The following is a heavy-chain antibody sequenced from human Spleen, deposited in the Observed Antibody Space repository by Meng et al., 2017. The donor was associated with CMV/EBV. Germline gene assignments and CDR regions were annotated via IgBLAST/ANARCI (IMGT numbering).Heavy chain of an antibody. Sequence: GGSLRLSCAASGFPFSNYEMTWVRQAPGKGLEWVSYISSGGTTIHYADSVKGRFTISRDNAKNSLHLQMNSLRAEDTAVYYCARAMIIAARALDFWGQGTLVTVSS. D-gene: IGHD6-25*01. J-gene: IGHJ4*02. CDR3: ARAMIIAARALDF. CDR1: GFPFSNYE. V-gene: IGHV3-48*03. CDR2: ISSGGTTI.